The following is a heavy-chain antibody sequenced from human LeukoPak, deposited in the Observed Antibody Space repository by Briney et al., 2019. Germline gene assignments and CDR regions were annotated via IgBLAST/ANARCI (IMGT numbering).Heavy chain of an antibody. Sequence: PSETLSLTCIVSGGSISSGSYYWSWIRQPAGKGLEWIGRIYTSGSTNYNPSLKSRVTISVDTSKNQFSLKLSSVTAADTAVYYCARRPSGFDPWGQGTLVTVSS. D-gene: IGHD3-10*01. J-gene: IGHJ5*02. V-gene: IGHV4-61*02. CDR3: ARRPSGFDP. CDR2: IYTSGST. CDR1: GGSISSGSYY.